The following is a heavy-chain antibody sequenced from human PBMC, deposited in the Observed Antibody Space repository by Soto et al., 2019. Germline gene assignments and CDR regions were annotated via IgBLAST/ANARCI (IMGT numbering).Heavy chain of an antibody. Sequence: QVQLQESGPGLVKPSQTLSLTCTVSGGSISSGDYYWSWIRQPPGKGLEWIGYIYYSGSTYYNPSLKSRVTISVDTSKNQCSLKLSSVTAADTAVYYCATSSSGELWPHDYWGQGTLVTVSS. CDR3: ATSSSGELWPHDY. V-gene: IGHV4-30-4*01. CDR2: IYYSGST. CDR1: GGSISSGDYY. D-gene: IGHD3-22*01. J-gene: IGHJ4*02.